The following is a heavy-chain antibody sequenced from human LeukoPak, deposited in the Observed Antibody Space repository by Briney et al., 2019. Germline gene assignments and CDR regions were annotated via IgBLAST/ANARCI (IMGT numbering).Heavy chain of an antibody. CDR3: ARDLNLPDALDI. D-gene: IGHD1-14*01. CDR1: GFTFRNFG. J-gene: IGHJ3*02. Sequence: GTSLTLAWALSGFTFRNFGVRCVRHPPREGRGWVAVLWSDGGNKFHADSVKGRFTASRDNSKTTLYLQMNSLRVEDTAVYYCARDLNLPDALDIWGEGTTVTVSS. V-gene: IGHV3-33*01. CDR2: LWSDGGNK.